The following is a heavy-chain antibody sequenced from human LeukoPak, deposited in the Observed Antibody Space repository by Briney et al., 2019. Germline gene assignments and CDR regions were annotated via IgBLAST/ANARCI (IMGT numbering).Heavy chain of an antibody. J-gene: IGHJ4*02. Sequence: ASVKVSCKASGFTFIDFYMHWVRQAPGKGLEWMGLVDPEDNKTTYTEKFQGRVTLTADTSTDTAYMELISLRSEDTAVYYCATYNNDNPGGFDYWSQGTLLTVSS. V-gene: IGHV1-69-2*01. CDR1: GFTFIDFY. CDR3: ATYNNDNPGGFDY. D-gene: IGHD1-1*01. CDR2: VDPEDNKT.